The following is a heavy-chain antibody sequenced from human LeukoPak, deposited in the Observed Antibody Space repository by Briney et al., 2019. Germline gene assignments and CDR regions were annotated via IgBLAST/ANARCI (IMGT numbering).Heavy chain of an antibody. J-gene: IGHJ4*02. D-gene: IGHD1-26*01. CDR1: GFTFSSYW. Sequence: PGGSLRLSCAASGFTFSSYWMHWVRQAPGKGLVWVSRINSDGGSTNYADSVKGRFTISRDNAKNTLYLQMNSLRGEDTAVYYCARDGQYEVGDEWGQGTLVTVS. CDR2: INSDGGST. V-gene: IGHV3-74*01. CDR3: ARDGQYEVGDE.